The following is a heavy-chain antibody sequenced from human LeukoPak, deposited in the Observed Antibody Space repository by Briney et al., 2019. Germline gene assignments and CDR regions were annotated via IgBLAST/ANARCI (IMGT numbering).Heavy chain of an antibody. CDR3: AKDSGLAAADPFDL. Sequence: PSGTLSLTCAVSGGSISSSNWWSWVRQPPGKGLEWIGEIYHSGSTNYNPSLKSRVTISVDKSKNQFSLKLSSVTAADTAVYYCAKDSGLAAADPFDLWGRGTLVTVSS. J-gene: IGHJ2*01. D-gene: IGHD6-13*01. CDR2: IYHSGST. CDR1: GGSISSSNW. V-gene: IGHV4-4*02.